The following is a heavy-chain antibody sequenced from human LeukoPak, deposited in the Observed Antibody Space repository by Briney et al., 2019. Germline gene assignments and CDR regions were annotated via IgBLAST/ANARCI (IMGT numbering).Heavy chain of an antibody. CDR1: GFTFSSDS. CDR2: ISSGGTTI. CDR3: ARESSGWNENY. D-gene: IGHD1-1*01. Sequence: PGGSLRLSCAASGFTFSSDSMNWVRQAPGKGLEWVSYISSGGTTIYYADSVKGRFTISRDNAKNSLYLQMNSLRAEDTAVYYCARESSGWNENYWGQGTLVTVSS. J-gene: IGHJ4*02. V-gene: IGHV3-48*01.